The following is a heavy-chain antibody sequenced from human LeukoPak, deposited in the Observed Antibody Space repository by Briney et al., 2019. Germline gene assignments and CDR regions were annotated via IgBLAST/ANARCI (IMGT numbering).Heavy chain of an antibody. J-gene: IGHJ6*03. D-gene: IGHD2-2*01. CDR1: GFTFGDYA. V-gene: IGHV3-49*03. CDR3: TRDREVGRYYYYYYYMDV. CDR2: IRRKAYGGTT. Sequence: GGSLRLSCTASGFTFGDYAMSWFRQAPGKGLEWVGFIRRKAYGGTTEYAASVKDRFTISRDDSKSIASLKMNSLKTEDTAVYYCTRDREVGRYYYYYYYMDVWGKGTTVTVSS.